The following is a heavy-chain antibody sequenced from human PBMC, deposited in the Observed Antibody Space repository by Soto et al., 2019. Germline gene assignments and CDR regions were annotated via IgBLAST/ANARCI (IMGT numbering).Heavy chain of an antibody. V-gene: IGHV4-31*03. J-gene: IGHJ3*02. D-gene: IGHD3-10*01. Sequence: SETLSLTCTVSGGSISSGGYYWSWIRQHPGKGLEWIGYIYYSGSTYYNPSLKSRVTISVDTSKNQFSLKLSSVTAADTAVYYCARGGVRGVIDSDIWGQGTMVTVSS. CDR3: ARGGVRGVIDSDI. CDR1: GGSISSGGYY. CDR2: IYYSGST.